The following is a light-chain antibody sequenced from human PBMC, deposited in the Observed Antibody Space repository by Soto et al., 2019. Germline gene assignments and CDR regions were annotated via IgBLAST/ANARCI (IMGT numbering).Light chain of an antibody. CDR1: SSDIGGYNY. CDR3: SSYRSTTTFGV. Sequence: QPALTQPASVSGSPGQSITISCTGTSSDIGGYNYVSWYQQHPGKAPKVVIYEVSNRPLGVSNRFSASKSGNTASLIITGLQADDEADYFCSSYRSTTTFGVFGTGTKVTVL. J-gene: IGLJ1*01. V-gene: IGLV2-14*01. CDR2: EVS.